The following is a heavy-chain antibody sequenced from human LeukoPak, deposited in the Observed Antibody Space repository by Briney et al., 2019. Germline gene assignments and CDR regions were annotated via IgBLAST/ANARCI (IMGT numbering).Heavy chain of an antibody. CDR3: ARHFPPHHSGSYWFDA. CDR2: IFYGGVT. D-gene: IGHD3-10*01. Sequence: ETLSLTCTVSNGSTTGFYGSWVRPAPGEGLEWIGFIFYGGVTNYSPALETPVTISIDNVNNQFSLKLISLTAADTAVYFCARHFPPHHSGSYWFDAWGRGTLVTVSS. CDR1: NGSTTGFY. J-gene: IGHJ5*02. V-gene: IGHV4-59*08.